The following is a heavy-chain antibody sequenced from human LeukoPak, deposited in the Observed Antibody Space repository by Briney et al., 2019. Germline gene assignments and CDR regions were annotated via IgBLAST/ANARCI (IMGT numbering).Heavy chain of an antibody. D-gene: IGHD5-18*01. CDR3: ARDRYSYGLDY. V-gene: IGHV4-61*01. CDR2: IYNGVNT. CDR1: GASVSSASY. Sequence: HSETLSLTCTVSGASVSSASYWSWIRQPPGKGVEWIAHIYNGVNTNYNPSLKSRVTISADTSKNQFSLRLNSVTAADTAVYYCARDRYSYGLDYWGQGTLVTVSS. J-gene: IGHJ4*02.